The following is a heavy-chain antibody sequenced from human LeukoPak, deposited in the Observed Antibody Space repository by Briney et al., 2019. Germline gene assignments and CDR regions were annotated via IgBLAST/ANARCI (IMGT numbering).Heavy chain of an antibody. Sequence: PGGALRLSCAASGFTFSNAWMSWVRQAPGKGLEWVGRIKSKTDGGTTDYAAPVKGRFTISRDDSKNTLYLQMNSLKTEDTAVYYCTTARGSGYDFSVYWGQGTLVTVSS. V-gene: IGHV3-15*01. J-gene: IGHJ4*02. D-gene: IGHD5-12*01. CDR1: GFTFSNAW. CDR3: TTARGSGYDFSVY. CDR2: IKSKTDGGTT.